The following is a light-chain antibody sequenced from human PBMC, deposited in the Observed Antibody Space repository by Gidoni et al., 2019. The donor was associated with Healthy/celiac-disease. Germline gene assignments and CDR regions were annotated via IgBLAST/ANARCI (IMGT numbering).Light chain of an antibody. V-gene: IGKV3-15*01. CDR2: GAS. Sequence: EIVMTPSPATLSVSPGERATLSCRASQSVSSNLAWYQQKPGQAPRLLSYGASTRATGIPARCRGSGSGTEFTLTISSLQSEDFAVYYCQQYNNWPRTFXXXTKVEIK. J-gene: IGKJ1*01. CDR1: QSVSSN. CDR3: QQYNNWPRT.